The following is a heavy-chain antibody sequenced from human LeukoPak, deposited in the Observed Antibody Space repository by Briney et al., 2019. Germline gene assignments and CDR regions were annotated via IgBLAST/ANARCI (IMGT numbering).Heavy chain of an antibody. Sequence: PSETLSLTCAVYGGSFSGYYWSWIRQPPGKGLEWIGEINHSGSTNYNPSLKSRVTISVDTSKNQFSLKLSSVTAADTAVYYCARGGDYGSRPSGMDVWGQGTTVTVSS. V-gene: IGHV4-34*01. J-gene: IGHJ6*02. CDR1: GGSFSGYY. CDR3: ARGGDYGSRPSGMDV. CDR2: INHSGST. D-gene: IGHD3-10*01.